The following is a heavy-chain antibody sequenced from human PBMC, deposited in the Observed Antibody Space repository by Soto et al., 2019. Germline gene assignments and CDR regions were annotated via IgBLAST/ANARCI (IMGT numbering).Heavy chain of an antibody. CDR3: ARDRARYGMDV. J-gene: IGHJ6*02. D-gene: IGHD3-10*01. CDR1: CGSISSYY. V-gene: IGHV4-59*01. CDR2: IYYSGST. Sequence: SETLSLTCTVSCGSISSYYWSWIRQPPGKGLEWIGYIYYSGSTNYNPSLKSRVTISVDTSKNQFSLKLSSVTAADTAVYYCARDRARYGMDVWGQGTTVTVSS.